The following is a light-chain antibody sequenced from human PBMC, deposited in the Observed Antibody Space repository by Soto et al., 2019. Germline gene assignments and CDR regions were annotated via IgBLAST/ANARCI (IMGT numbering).Light chain of an antibody. J-gene: IGKJ1*01. CDR1: QSVSSSY. Sequence: EIVLTQSPGTLSLSPVERATLSCSASQSVSSSYLAWYQQKPGQAPRLLIYGASSRATGIPDRFSGSGSGTDFTLTISRLEPEDFAVYYCQQYGSWWTFGQGTKVDIK. CDR2: GAS. V-gene: IGKV3-20*01. CDR3: QQYGSWWT.